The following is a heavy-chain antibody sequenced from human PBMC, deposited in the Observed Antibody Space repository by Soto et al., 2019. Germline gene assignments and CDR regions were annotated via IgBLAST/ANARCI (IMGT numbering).Heavy chain of an antibody. CDR2: VYATGTT. J-gene: IGHJ5*02. CDR3: VRDGSKTLRDWFDP. Sequence: QVQLQESGPGLVKPSETLSLTCSVSGGSISKFYWSWIRKTGGKGLEWMGRVYATGTTDYNPSLLSRIAMSVDIAKKTFSLRLTSVTAADTGVYYCVRDGSKTLRDWFDPWGQGILVTVSS. D-gene: IGHD4-17*01. V-gene: IGHV4-4*07. CDR1: GGSISKFY.